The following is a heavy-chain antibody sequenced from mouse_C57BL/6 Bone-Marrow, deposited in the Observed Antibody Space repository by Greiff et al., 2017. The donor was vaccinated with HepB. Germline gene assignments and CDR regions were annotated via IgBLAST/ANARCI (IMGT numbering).Heavy chain of an antibody. CDR2: IHPNSGST. CDR1: GYTFTSYW. V-gene: IGHV1-64*01. Sequence: QVQLQQPGAELVKPGASVKLSCKASGYTFTSYWMHWVKQRPGQGLEWIGMIHPNSGSTNYNEKFKSKATLTVDKSSSTAYMQLSSLTSEDSAVYYCARAYYSNYRFFMDYWGQGTSVTVSS. J-gene: IGHJ4*01. CDR3: ARAYYSNYRFFMDY. D-gene: IGHD2-5*01.